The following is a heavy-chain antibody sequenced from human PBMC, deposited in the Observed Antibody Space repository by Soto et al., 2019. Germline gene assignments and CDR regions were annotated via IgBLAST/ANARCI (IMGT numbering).Heavy chain of an antibody. V-gene: IGHV3-23*01. D-gene: IGHD5-18*01. CDR3: AKLTWIKLWSRNCVLES. J-gene: IGHJ5*01. Sequence: VGSLRLSCASSVFNFSNFAMSWVRDSPGKCLEWVSGISHSGGTTYYADSVKGRFTISRDNSKNTLHLQMSGLTTEDTAVYYCAKLTWIKLWSRNCVLESWGHGTRGNVSS. CDR1: VFNFSNFA. CDR2: ISHSGGTT.